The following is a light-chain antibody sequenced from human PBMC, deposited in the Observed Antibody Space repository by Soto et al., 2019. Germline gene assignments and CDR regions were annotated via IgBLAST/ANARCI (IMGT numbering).Light chain of an antibody. Sequence: AIQMTQSPSSLSASVGDRVAITCRASQGIGNVLKWYQQRPGKAPNLLIYDASILQSGVPSRFSGSGSGTDFTLTISSLQTEDFAPYYCLQDYNYPWTFGQGTRVEI. CDR2: DAS. V-gene: IGKV1-6*01. CDR1: QGIGNV. J-gene: IGKJ1*01. CDR3: LQDYNYPWT.